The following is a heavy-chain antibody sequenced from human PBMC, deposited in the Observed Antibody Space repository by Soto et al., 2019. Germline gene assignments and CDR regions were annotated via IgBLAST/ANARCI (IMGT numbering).Heavy chain of an antibody. Sequence: QVQLVQSGAEMQQPGASVRVSCKASGGTFSKYAFSWVRQAPGQGLEWLGGTIPMFGTPNYAQKLQGRVAISADESTATVYMELSSLRYEDTAVYFCARPLRDRNYYYGMAVWGQGTTVTVS. J-gene: IGHJ6*02. CDR3: ARPLRDRNYYYGMAV. D-gene: IGHD3-22*01. CDR1: GGTFSKYA. CDR2: TIPMFGTP. V-gene: IGHV1-69*01.